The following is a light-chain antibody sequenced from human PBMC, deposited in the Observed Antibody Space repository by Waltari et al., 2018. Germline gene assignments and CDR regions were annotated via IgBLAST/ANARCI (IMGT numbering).Light chain of an antibody. Sequence: IVMTQSPDSLAVSLGERATINCKSSQSVLYNSNNKNYLAWYQQKPGQSPKLLIYWASTRESGVPDRFSGSGSGTDFTLTISSLQAEDVAVYYCQQYYTTPLTFGGGTTVEIK. CDR1: QSVLYNSNNKNY. CDR2: WAS. CDR3: QQYYTTPLT. J-gene: IGKJ4*01. V-gene: IGKV4-1*01.